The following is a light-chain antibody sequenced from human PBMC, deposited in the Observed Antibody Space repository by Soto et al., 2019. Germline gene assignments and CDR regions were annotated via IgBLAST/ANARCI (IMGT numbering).Light chain of an antibody. CDR1: SSDVGGYNY. V-gene: IGLV2-14*01. Sequence: QSALTQPASVSGSPGQSITISCTVTSSDVGGYNYVAWYQQHPGKAPQLMIYDVSNRPSGVSMRFSGSKSGNTASLTIYGLQAEDEADYYCSSYTSSSVVFGGGTKLTVL. CDR3: SSYTSSSVV. J-gene: IGLJ2*01. CDR2: DVS.